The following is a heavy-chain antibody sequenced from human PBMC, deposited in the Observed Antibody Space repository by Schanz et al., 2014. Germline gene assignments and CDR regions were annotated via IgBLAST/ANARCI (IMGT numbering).Heavy chain of an antibody. V-gene: IGHV3-21*01. CDR2: ISSRSSHI. J-gene: IGHJ4*02. CDR3: VSQTGSPNY. D-gene: IGHD6-13*01. CDR1: EFTFSTDA. Sequence: DVHLLESGGGLVQPGGSLRLSCAASEFTFSTDAMSWVRQAPGKGLEWVSSISSRSSHIYYADSVKGRFTISRDNSKNTVHLQMNSLRVEDTAVYFCVSQTGSPNYWGQGTLVTVSS.